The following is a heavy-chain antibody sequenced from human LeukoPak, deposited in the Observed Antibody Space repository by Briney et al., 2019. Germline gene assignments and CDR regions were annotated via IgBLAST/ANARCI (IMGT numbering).Heavy chain of an antibody. V-gene: IGHV1-69-2*01. CDR3: AKMFRGETEGDY. D-gene: IGHD3-16*01. CDR1: GYIFTDYY. Sequence: ASVKVSCXVSGYIFTDYYLHWVQQAPGKGLEWMGRVDPADGETVYAERFQGRVTITADKSTDTAYMELRSLRSEDTAVYYCAKMFRGETEGDYWGQGTLVTVAS. J-gene: IGHJ4*02. CDR2: VDPADGET.